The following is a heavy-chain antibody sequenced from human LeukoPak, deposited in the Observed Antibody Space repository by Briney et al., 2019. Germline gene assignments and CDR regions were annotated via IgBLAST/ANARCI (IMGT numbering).Heavy chain of an antibody. CDR2: IRYDGSNK. V-gene: IGHV3-30*02. CDR3: AKEPDY. Sequence: GGSLRLSCGGSGFPFSSYAMGWVRQAPGKGLEWVAFIRYDGSNKYYADSVKGRFTISRDNSKNTLYLQMNSLRAEDTAVYYCAKEPDYWGQGTLVTVSS. CDR1: GFPFSSYA. J-gene: IGHJ4*02.